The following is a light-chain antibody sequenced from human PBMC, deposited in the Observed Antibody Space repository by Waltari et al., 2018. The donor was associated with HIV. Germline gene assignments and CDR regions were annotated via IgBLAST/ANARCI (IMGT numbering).Light chain of an antibody. CDR3: ATWDDGLVRVV. V-gene: IGLV1-44*01. Sequence: QSVLTQPPSVSGTPGQRVTISCSGSSSNIGSNLVNWQRQLPGMAPQLLIYNDYERPSGVSDRFSGFDSGTSASLAISGLQFDDEADYYCATWDDGLVRVVFGGGTKLTVV. CDR2: NDY. J-gene: IGLJ2*01. CDR1: SSNIGSNL.